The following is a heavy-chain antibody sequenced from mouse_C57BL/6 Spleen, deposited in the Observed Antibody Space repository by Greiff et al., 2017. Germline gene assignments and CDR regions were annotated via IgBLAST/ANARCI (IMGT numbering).Heavy chain of an antibody. V-gene: IGHV1-7*01. CDR2: INPSSGYT. D-gene: IGHD1-1*01. CDR3: ASTDYGSSYFDY. J-gene: IGHJ2*01. Sequence: QVHVKQSGAELAKPGASVKLSCKASGYTFTSYWMHWVKQRPGQGLEWIGYINPSSGYTKYNQKFKDKATLTADKSSSTAYMQLSSLTYEDSAVYYCASTDYGSSYFDYWGQGTTLTVSS. CDR1: GYTFTSYW.